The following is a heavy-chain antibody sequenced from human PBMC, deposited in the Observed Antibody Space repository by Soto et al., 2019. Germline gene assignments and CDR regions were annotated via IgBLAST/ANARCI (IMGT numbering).Heavy chain of an antibody. D-gene: IGHD2-21*02. V-gene: IGHV4-59*01. Sequence: QVQLQESGPGLVKPSETLSLTCTVSGGSISTYYWSWIRQTPGKELEWIGNIYYSGTTNYNPSLTSRVTMSLDTSKKQFSLKLNSVTAADTAVYYCARDVCGGDCYSTFDIWGQGTMVIVSS. CDR3: ARDVCGGDCYSTFDI. CDR2: IYYSGTT. CDR1: GGSISTYY. J-gene: IGHJ3*02.